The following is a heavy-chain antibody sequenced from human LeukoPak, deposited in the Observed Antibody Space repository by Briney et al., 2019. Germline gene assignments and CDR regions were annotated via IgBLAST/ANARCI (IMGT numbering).Heavy chain of an antibody. D-gene: IGHD2-2*01. J-gene: IGHJ5*02. CDR2: ISSRGDST. CDR1: GFTFSNYA. CDR3: ARARRDCSSTSCRFDP. Sequence: GGSLILSCAASGFTFSNYAMSWVRQVPGRGLEWVSTISSRGDSTYDADSVKGRFTISRDNSKNSLYLQMNSVRAEDTAVYYCARARRDCSSTSCRFDPWGQGTLVTVSS. V-gene: IGHV3-23*01.